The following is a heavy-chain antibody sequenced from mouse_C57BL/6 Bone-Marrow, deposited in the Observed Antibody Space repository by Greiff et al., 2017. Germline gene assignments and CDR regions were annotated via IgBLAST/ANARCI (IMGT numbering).Heavy chain of an antibody. CDR1: GYSFTSGYF. J-gene: IGHJ4*01. V-gene: IGHV3-6*01. CDR2: ISYDGSN. CDR3: ARSGLLRGDY. Sequence: EVQLQQSGPGLVKPSQSLSLTCSVTGYSFTSGYFWYWIRQFPGNKLEWMGFISYDGSNNYNPSLKNRKSITRDTSKNQFFQKLNSVTTEDTAPYYCARSGLLRGDYWGQGTSVTVSS. D-gene: IGHD1-1*01.